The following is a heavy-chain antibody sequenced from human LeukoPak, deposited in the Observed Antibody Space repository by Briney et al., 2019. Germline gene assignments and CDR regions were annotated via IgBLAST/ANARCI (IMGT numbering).Heavy chain of an antibody. J-gene: IGHJ6*02. V-gene: IGHV7-4-1*02. D-gene: IGHD3-3*01. CDR1: GYTFTSYG. CDR2: INTNTGNP. Sequence: GASVKVSCKASGYTFTSYGISWVRQAPGQGLEWMGWINTNTGNPTYAQGFTGRFVFSLDTSVSTAYLQISSLKAEDTAVYYCARFSVDDFWSGYYYGMDVWGQGTTVTVSS. CDR3: ARFSVDDFWSGYYYGMDV.